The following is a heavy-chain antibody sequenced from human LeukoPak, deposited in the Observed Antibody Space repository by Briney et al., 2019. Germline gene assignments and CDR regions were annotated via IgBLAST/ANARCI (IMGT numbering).Heavy chain of an antibody. D-gene: IGHD2-2*01. Sequence: PGGSLRLSCAASGFTFSSYEMNWVRQAPGKGLEWVSYISSSGSTIYYADSVKGRFTISRDNAKNSLYLQMNSLRAEDTAVYYCARYCSSTSCPDFGYWGQGTLVTVSS. CDR1: GFTFSSYE. V-gene: IGHV3-48*03. J-gene: IGHJ4*02. CDR3: ARYCSSTSCPDFGY. CDR2: ISSSGSTI.